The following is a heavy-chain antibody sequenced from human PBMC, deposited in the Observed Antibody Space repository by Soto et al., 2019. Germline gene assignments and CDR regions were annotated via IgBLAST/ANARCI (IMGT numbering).Heavy chain of an antibody. Sequence: SETLALTCAVSGDSISSGGYSWSWIRQPPGKGLEWIGYIYHSGSTYYNSSLKSRVTISVDRSKNQFSLKLSSVTAADTAVYYCARIPSPWGQGTLVTVSS. CDR1: GDSISSGGYS. CDR2: IYHSGST. CDR3: ARIPSP. J-gene: IGHJ5*02. V-gene: IGHV4-30-2*01. D-gene: IGHD2-21*01.